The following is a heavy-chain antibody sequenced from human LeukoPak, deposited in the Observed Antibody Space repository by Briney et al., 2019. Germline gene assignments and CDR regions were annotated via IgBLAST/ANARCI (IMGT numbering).Heavy chain of an antibody. CDR2: ISTDGSST. Sequence: PGGALRLSCAASGVTFSVHWMHWVRQAPGKGLVWVSRISTDGSSTVYADSVKGRFTISRDNAKNTLYLTMNSLRAEDTAVYYCARVNDCPRCHFDSWGQGTLVTVSS. CDR1: GVTFSVHW. CDR3: ARVNDCPRCHFDS. V-gene: IGHV3-74*01. J-gene: IGHJ4*02. D-gene: IGHD2-21*02.